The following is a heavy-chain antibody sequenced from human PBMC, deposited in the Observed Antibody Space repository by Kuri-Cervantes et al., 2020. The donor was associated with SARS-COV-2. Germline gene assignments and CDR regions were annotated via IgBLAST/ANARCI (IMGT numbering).Heavy chain of an antibody. CDR2: IWYDGSNK. CDR1: GFTFSSYG. Sequence: GGSLRLSCAASGFTFSSYGMHWVRQAPGKGLEWVAVIWYDGSNKYYADSVKGRFTISRDNSKNTLYLQMKRLRAEDTAVYYCARCPRTGVPGTSGEDWGQGTLVTVSS. J-gene: IGHJ4*02. D-gene: IGHD1/OR15-1a*01. V-gene: IGHV3-33*01. CDR3: ARCPRTGVPGTSGED.